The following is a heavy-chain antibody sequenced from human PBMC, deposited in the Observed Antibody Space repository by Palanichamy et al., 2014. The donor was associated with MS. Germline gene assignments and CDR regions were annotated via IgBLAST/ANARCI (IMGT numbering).Heavy chain of an antibody. Sequence: EVQLVESGGGLVQPGRSLRLSCAASGFTFDDYAMHWVRQAPGKGLEWVSGISWNSGTIGYADSVKGRFTISRDNTKNSLYLQMNSLRAEDTALYYCAKALTGTTLYCAFDIWGQGTMVTVSS. CDR2: ISWNSGTI. J-gene: IGHJ3*02. D-gene: IGHD1-20*01. CDR1: GFTFDDYA. V-gene: IGHV3-9*01. CDR3: AKALTGTTLYCAFDI.